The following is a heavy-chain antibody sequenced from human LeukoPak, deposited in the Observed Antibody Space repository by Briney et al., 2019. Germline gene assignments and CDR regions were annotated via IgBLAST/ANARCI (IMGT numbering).Heavy chain of an antibody. CDR1: GGSISVYY. J-gene: IGHJ4*02. CDR2: FSYTGST. V-gene: IGHV4-59*01. D-gene: IGHD5-24*01. CDR3: ARVCDGYTLASCHS. Sequence: PSETLSLTCTVSGGSISVYYWSWIRQSPGKGLEWIGYFSYTGSTKYNPSLKGRVTISFDTSKNLPSLNLTSLTAADTAMYYCARVCDGYTLASCHSWGQGTLVTVSS.